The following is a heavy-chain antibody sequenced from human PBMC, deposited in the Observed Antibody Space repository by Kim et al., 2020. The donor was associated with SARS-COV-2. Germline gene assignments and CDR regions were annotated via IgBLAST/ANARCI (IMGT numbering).Heavy chain of an antibody. J-gene: IGHJ4*02. Sequence: ADSVKCRFTISRDNSKNTVFLQMNSLRAEDTAVYYCAKDHDGIGYYSEDWGPGTLVTVSS. D-gene: IGHD3-22*01. CDR3: AKDHDGIGYYSED. V-gene: IGHV3-30*02.